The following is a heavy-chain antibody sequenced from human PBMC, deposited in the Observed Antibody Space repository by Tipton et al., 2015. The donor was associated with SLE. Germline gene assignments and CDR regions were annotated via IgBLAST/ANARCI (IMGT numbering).Heavy chain of an antibody. CDR1: GGSISSSDYY. J-gene: IGHJ3*02. CDR3: ARHPARQLWRGPDAFDI. D-gene: IGHD2-21*01. V-gene: IGHV4-39*01. Sequence: TLSLTCIVSGGSISSSDYYWGWIRQSPGKGLEWIGSVYYSGAAYYNPSLKSRISMSVDTSKNQFSLRLSSVTAADTAVFYCARHPARQLWRGPDAFDIWGQGTMVTVSS. CDR2: VYYSGAA.